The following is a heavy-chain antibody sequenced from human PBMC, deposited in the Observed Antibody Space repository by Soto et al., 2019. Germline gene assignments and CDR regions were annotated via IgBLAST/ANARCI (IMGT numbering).Heavy chain of an antibody. Sequence: QLQLHESGPGLVKPSETLSLTCTVSGASISSSSYYWGWIRQPPGKGLEWIGSIYYSGSTYYNPSRKSRVTISVDTSKNQFSLKLSSVTAADTALYYCARLNAGTTYYYYGMDVWGQGTTVTVSS. CDR2: IYYSGST. J-gene: IGHJ6*02. D-gene: IGHD1-7*01. CDR3: ARLNAGTTYYYYGMDV. CDR1: GASISSSSYY. V-gene: IGHV4-39*01.